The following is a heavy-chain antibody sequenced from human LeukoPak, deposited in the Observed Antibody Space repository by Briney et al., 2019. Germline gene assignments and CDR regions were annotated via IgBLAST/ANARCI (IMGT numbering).Heavy chain of an antibody. J-gene: IGHJ4*02. V-gene: IGHV3-21*01. Sequence: GGSLRLSCAASGFTFSNYSMNWVRQAPGKGLEWVSYISSSSSYIYYADSVKGRFTISRDNAKNSLYLQVSSLRAEDTGVYYCARQQQWPGHFDYWGQGTLVTVSS. CDR2: ISSSSSYI. CDR3: ARQQQWPGHFDY. CDR1: GFTFSNYS. D-gene: IGHD6-19*01.